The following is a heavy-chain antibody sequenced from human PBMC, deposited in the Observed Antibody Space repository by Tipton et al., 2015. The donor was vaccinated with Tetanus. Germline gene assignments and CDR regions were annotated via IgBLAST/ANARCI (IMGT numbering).Heavy chain of an antibody. D-gene: IGHD1-7*01. CDR2: ISASGRNT. Sequence: SLRLSCAASGFTFSNYAMIWVRQAPGKGLEWVSAISASGRNTYYADSVKGRFTSSRDNSKNIHYLEMSSLRAEDTAVYYCARDLGTSGFHWGQGTLVTVSS. CDR3: ARDLGTSGFH. J-gene: IGHJ4*02. CDR1: GFTFSNYA. V-gene: IGHV3-23*01.